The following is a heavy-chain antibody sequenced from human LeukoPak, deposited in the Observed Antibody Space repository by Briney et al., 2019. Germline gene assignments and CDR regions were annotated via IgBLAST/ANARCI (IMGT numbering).Heavy chain of an antibody. D-gene: IGHD3-16*01. CDR1: GLSFSSFA. V-gene: IGHV3-23*01. Sequence: GGSLRLSCAASGLSFSSFAMSWVRQGPARGLEWVSSIRGTGETFYADSVKGRFTLSSDSSRNTVYFQLNNLRVEDTAIYYCAKASWVSSTDAVRWGQGTLVTVSS. J-gene: IGHJ4*02. CDR2: IRGTGET. CDR3: AKASWVSSTDAVR.